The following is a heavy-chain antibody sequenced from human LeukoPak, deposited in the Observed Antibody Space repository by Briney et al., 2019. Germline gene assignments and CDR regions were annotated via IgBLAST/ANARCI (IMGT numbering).Heavy chain of an antibody. CDR2: IRPETGEP. CDR3: STDSGRSYFYFDF. CDR1: GFGLSVLS. J-gene: IGHJ4*02. D-gene: IGHD3-10*01. Sequence: GASVKVSCKISGFGLSVLSIHWMRQAPGKGLEWVGGIRPETGEPIFAQKFRGRVTITEDTFTDTGYLELRGLTSEDTAVYYCSTDSGRSYFYFDFWGQGTPVTVSS. V-gene: IGHV1-24*01.